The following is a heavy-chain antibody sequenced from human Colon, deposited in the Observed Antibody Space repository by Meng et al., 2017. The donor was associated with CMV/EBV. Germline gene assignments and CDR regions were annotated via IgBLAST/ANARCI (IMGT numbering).Heavy chain of an antibody. CDR3: ARHFHSGWSDY. CDR1: GGSVSSSDSS. D-gene: IGHD6-19*01. CDR2: IYYTGST. V-gene: IGHV4-39*01. Sequence: CMVSGGSVSSSDSSWRWIRQPRGKGLEWIGSIYYTGSTYYTPSLKSRLTISVDTSKNQFSLKLSSVTAADTAVYYCARHFHSGWSDYWGQGTLVTVSS. J-gene: IGHJ4*02.